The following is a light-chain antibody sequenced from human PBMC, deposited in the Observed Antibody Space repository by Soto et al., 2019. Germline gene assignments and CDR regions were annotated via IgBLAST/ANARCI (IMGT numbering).Light chain of an antibody. CDR1: SSDVGGYNY. CDR2: EVS. Sequence: QSALTQPASVSGSPGQSITISCTGTSSDVGGYNYVSWYQQHPGKAPKLMIYEVSTRPSGVSNRFSGSKSGNTASLTISGLQAEDGADYYCSSYTSSSTPYVFGTGTKVTVL. V-gene: IGLV2-14*01. CDR3: SSYTSSSTPYV. J-gene: IGLJ1*01.